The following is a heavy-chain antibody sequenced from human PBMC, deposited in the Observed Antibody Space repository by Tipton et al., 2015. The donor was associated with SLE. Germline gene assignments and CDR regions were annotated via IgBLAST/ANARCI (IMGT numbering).Heavy chain of an antibody. D-gene: IGHD6-19*01. CDR1: GGSFSGYY. CDR2: INHSGST. Sequence: TLSLTCAVYGGSFSGYYWSWIRQPPGKGLEWIGEINHSGSTNDNPSLKSRVSISVDTAKNQFSLNLSSVTAADTAVYYCARVRKSSGWTFDYWGQGTLVTVSS. CDR3: ARVRKSSGWTFDY. J-gene: IGHJ4*02. V-gene: IGHV4-34*01.